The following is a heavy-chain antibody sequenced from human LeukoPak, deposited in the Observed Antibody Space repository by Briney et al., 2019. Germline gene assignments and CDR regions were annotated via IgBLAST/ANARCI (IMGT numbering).Heavy chain of an antibody. CDR3: ARVDSHGGSGSGILDY. J-gene: IGHJ4*02. D-gene: IGHD3-10*01. CDR1: GGSFSNYG. Sequence: GASVKVSCKASGGSFSNYGITWVRQAPGQGLEWMGRIITILDIPNYAQKFQGRVTITLDKSTITIFMELSSLRSEDTAVYYCARVDSHGGSGSGILDYWGQGTLVTVSS. V-gene: IGHV1-69*04. CDR2: IITILDIP.